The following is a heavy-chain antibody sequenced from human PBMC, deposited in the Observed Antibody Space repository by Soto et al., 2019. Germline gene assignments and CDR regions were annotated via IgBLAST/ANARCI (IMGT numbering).Heavy chain of an antibody. D-gene: IGHD6-13*01. J-gene: IGHJ3*02. CDR3: ARGEVYSSSWYGAFDI. CDR1: GGTFSSYA. V-gene: IGHV1-69*01. Sequence: QVQLVQSGAEVQKPGSSVKVSCKASGGTFSSYAISWVRQAPGQGLEWMGGIIPIFGTANYAQKFQGRVTITADESTSTAYMELSSLRSEDTAVYYCARGEVYSSSWYGAFDIWGQGTMVTVSS. CDR2: IIPIFGTA.